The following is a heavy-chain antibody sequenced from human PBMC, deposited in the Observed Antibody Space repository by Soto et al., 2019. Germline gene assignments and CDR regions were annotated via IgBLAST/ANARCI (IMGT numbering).Heavy chain of an antibody. CDR1: GGSVSSDSYY. V-gene: IGHV4-61*01. CDR3: AFMDSSGYLDY. CDR2: MHYSGST. J-gene: IGHJ4*02. D-gene: IGHD3-22*01. Sequence: SETLSLTCTVSGGSVSSDSYYWSWIRQPPGKGLEWIGYMHYSGSTNYNPSLKSRVTISVDTSKNQFSLKLSSVTAADTAVYYCAFMDSSGYLDYWGQGTLVTVSS.